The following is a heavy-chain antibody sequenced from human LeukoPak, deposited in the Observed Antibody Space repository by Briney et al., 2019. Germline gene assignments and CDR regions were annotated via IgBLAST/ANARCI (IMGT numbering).Heavy chain of an antibody. J-gene: IGHJ1*01. CDR2: IYPGDSAT. Sequence: GASLQISCKGSGYSFTSYWIGWVRQMPGKGLEWMGIIYPGDSATRYSPSFQGQVTISADESISTAYLQGSSLKAADTAMYYCASPATYCSSTSCTYHLWGQGTLVTVSS. CDR1: GYSFTSYW. D-gene: IGHD2-2*01. CDR3: ASPATYCSSTSCTYHL. V-gene: IGHV5-51*01.